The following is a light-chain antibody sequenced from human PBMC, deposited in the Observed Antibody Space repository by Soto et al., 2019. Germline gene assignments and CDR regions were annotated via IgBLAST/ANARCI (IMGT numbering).Light chain of an antibody. J-gene: IGKJ4*01. Sequence: EIVLTQSPGTLSLSPGERATLSYRASQSVSNSYLAWYQQKPGQAPRLLIYGASSRATGIPDRFSGSGSGTDFTLTISRLEPEDFAVYYCQQYGSSPLTFGGGTKVEIK. V-gene: IGKV3-20*01. CDR2: GAS. CDR1: QSVSNSY. CDR3: QQYGSSPLT.